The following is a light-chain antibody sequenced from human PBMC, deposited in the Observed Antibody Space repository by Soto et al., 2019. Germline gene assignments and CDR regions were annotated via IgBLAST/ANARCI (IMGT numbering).Light chain of an antibody. CDR1: SSDVGGFNF. V-gene: IGLV2-14*01. J-gene: IGLJ3*02. CDR2: VVN. Sequence: QSARTQPASVSGSPGQSITISCTGTSSDVGGFNFVSWYQQHPGKAPKLMIYVVNNRPSGVSDRFSGSKSGNTASLTISGLQAEDEADYYCCSYTSSNTLVVFGGGTKLTVL. CDR3: CSYTSSNTLVV.